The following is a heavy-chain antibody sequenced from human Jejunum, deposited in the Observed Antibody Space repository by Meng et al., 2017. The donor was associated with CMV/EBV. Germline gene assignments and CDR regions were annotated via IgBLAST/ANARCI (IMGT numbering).Heavy chain of an antibody. CDR1: FITITSYY. J-gene: IGHJ4*02. CDR3: ARALQVGVAGRGASGY. CDR2: VYYDGTT. D-gene: IGHD1-26*01. Sequence: FITITSYYWAWSRHSRGKGLEWVGTVYYDGTTYYNPSLKSRVTISVDSSKNQFSLSLTSVTAADTAVYYCARALQVGVAGRGASGYWGQGSLVTVSS. V-gene: IGHV4-39*01.